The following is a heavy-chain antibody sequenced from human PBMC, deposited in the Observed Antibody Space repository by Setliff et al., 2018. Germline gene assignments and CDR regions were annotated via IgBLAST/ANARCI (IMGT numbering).Heavy chain of an antibody. CDR1: GYTFTTYA. J-gene: IGHJ6*03. D-gene: IGHD3-10*01. CDR2: INTNTGNP. V-gene: IGHV7-4-1*02. CDR3: ARVSRFGTIRYRGDYYMDV. Sequence: WASVKVSCKASGYTFTTYAISWMRQAPGQGLEYMGWINTNTGNPSYAQGFTGRFVFSLDTSVSTAYLQISSLKAEDTAVYYCARVSRFGTIRYRGDYYMDVWGKGTTVTVSS.